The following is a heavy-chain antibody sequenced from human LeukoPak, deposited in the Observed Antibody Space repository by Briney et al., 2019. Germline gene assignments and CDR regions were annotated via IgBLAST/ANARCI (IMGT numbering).Heavy chain of an antibody. V-gene: IGHV4-30-2*01. Sequence: PSQTLSLTCTVSGGSISSGGYYWSWIRQPPGKGLEWIGYIYHSGSTYYNPSLKSRVTISVDRSKNQFSLKLSSVTAADTAVYYCARDQGETVTRSYYFYYGMDVWGQGTTVTVSS. CDR1: GGSISSGGYY. J-gene: IGHJ6*02. CDR2: IYHSGST. CDR3: ARDQGETVTRSYYFYYGMDV. D-gene: IGHD4-17*01.